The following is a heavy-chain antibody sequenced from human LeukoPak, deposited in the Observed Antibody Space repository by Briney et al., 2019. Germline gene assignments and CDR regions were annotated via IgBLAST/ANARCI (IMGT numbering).Heavy chain of an antibody. CDR3: ARGCTNGVCYLDY. V-gene: IGHV4-59*01. CDR2: IYYSGST. D-gene: IGHD2-8*01. Sequence: SETLSLTWTVSGGSISSYYWSWIRQPPGKGLEWIGYIYYSGSTNYNPSLKSRVTISVDTSKNQFSLKLSSVTAADTAVYYCARGCTNGVCYLDYWGQGTLVTVSS. J-gene: IGHJ4*02. CDR1: GGSISSYY.